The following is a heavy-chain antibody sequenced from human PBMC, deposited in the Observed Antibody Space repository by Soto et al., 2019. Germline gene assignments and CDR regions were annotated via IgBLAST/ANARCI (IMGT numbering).Heavy chain of an antibody. CDR3: ARHDFDSSTYHYGRADWFDP. J-gene: IGHJ5*02. Sequence: SETMSLTCTVSGGSISSYYWRWIRQPPGKGLEWIGYMSHSGSTNYNPSLKSRVTMSLDTSKNQFSLKLSSVTAADTAVYYCARHDFDSSTYHYGRADWFDPWGRGTPVTVSS. CDR2: MSHSGST. D-gene: IGHD3-22*01. CDR1: GGSISSYY. V-gene: IGHV4-59*08.